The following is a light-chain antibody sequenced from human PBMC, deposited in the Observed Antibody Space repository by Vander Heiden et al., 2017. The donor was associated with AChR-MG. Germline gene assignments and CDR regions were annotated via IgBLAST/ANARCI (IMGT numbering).Light chain of an antibody. CDR3: QQDGTSRGT. Sequence: EIVLTQSPGTLSLSPAERATLSCRARESVRNNYLAWYQQKPGQAPRLLIYGASTRATGIPDRFSGSGSGTDFTLTISRLEPEDFAVYHCQQDGTSRGTFGQGTKVEIK. CDR1: ESVRNNY. V-gene: IGKV3-20*01. CDR2: GAS. J-gene: IGKJ1*01.